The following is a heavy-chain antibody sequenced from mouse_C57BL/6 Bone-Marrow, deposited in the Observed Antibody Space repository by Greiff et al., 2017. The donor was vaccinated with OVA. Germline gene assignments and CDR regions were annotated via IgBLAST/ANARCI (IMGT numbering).Heavy chain of an antibody. CDR1: GYSITSGYY. Sequence: EVQLQQSGPGLVKPSQSLSLTCSVTGYSITSGYYWNWIRQFPGNKLEWMGYISYDGSNNYNPSLKNRISITRDTSKNQFFLKLNSVTTEDTATYYCASGYWDAMDYWGQGTSVTVSS. CDR2: ISYDGSN. CDR3: ASGYWDAMDY. D-gene: IGHD2-3*01. J-gene: IGHJ4*01. V-gene: IGHV3-6*01.